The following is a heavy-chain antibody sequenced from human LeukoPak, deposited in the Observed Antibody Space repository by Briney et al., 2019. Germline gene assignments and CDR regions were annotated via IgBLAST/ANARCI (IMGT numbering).Heavy chain of an antibody. D-gene: IGHD6-13*01. V-gene: IGHV3-33*08. Sequence: PGRSLRLSCEASGFTFSSYAMHWVRQAPGKGLEWVAVIWYDGSNKYYADSVKGRFTISRDNSKNTPYLQMNSLTDEDTAVYYCASPPSSSWPGGWGQGTLVTVSS. CDR3: ASPPSSSWPGG. CDR2: IWYDGSNK. J-gene: IGHJ4*02. CDR1: GFTFSSYA.